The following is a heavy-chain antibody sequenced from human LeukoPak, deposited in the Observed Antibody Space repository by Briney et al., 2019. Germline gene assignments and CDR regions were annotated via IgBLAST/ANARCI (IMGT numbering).Heavy chain of an antibody. D-gene: IGHD7-27*01. J-gene: IGHJ4*02. CDR3: ARKGIGNWGSDY. CDR1: GFTVTSYY. Sequence: SGGSLRLSCAASGFTVTSYYMSWVRQAPGKGLEWVSVIYIGGRAYYADSVRGRFTISRDNSKNTLYLQMNSLRDEDTAVYYCARKGIGNWGSDYWGQGTLVTVSS. V-gene: IGHV3-53*01. CDR2: IYIGGRA.